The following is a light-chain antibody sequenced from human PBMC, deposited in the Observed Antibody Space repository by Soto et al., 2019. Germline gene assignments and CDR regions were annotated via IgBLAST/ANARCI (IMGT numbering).Light chain of an antibody. CDR3: SSYTSGTTLYV. CDR1: SSDVGFYNF. J-gene: IGLJ1*01. Sequence: QSALTQPRSVSGSPGQSVTISCTGTSSDVGFYNFVSWYQQHPGKAPKLMIYDVSKRPSGVPDRFSGSKSGNTASLTISGLQAEDEADYYCSSYTSGTTLYVFGTGTKLTVL. CDR2: DVS. V-gene: IGLV2-11*01.